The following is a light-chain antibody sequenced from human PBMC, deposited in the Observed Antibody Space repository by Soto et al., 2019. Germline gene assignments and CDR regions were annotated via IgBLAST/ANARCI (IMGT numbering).Light chain of an antibody. J-gene: IGKJ2*01. CDR2: GAS. V-gene: IGKV3-20*01. CDR1: QSVGSRY. Sequence: ETVLTQSPGTLSLSPGERATLSCRASQSVGSRYLAWYQQKPGQAPRLLIYGASSMATGIPDRFSGSVSGTEFALTISRLEPEDFAVYYCQQYITSPPMYTFGQGTKLEIK. CDR3: QQYITSPPMYT.